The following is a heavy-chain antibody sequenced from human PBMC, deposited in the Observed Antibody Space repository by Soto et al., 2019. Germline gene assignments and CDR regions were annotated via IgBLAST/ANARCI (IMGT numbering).Heavy chain of an antibody. CDR2: INSDGSST. Sequence: PGGSLRLSCAASGFTFSSYWMHWVRQAPGKGLVWVSRINSDGSSTSYADSVKGRFTISRDNAKNTLYLQMNSLRAEDTAVYYCARDRFPRCYLGCNWFDPWGQGTLVTVSS. V-gene: IGHV3-74*01. D-gene: IGHD2-15*01. CDR1: GFTFSSYW. J-gene: IGHJ5*02. CDR3: ARDRFPRCYLGCNWFDP.